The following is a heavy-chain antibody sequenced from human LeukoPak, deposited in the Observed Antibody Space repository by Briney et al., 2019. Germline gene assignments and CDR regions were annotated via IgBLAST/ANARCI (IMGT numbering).Heavy chain of an antibody. CDR1: GGSISSYY. V-gene: IGHV4-39*07. D-gene: IGHD3-10*01. Sequence: SETLSLTCTVSGGSISSYYWNWIRQPPGKGLEWIGSIYYSGSTYYNPSLKSRVTISVDTSKNQFSLKLSSVTAADTAVYYCARGTPLWFGSGDWGQGTLVTVSS. CDR2: IYYSGST. J-gene: IGHJ4*02. CDR3: ARGTPLWFGSGD.